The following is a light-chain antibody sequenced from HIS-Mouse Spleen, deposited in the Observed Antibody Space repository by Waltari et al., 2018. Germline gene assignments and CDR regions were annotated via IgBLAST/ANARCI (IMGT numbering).Light chain of an antibody. V-gene: IGLV2-23*01. J-gene: IGLJ3*02. Sequence: QSALTQPASVSGSPGQSITISCTGTSSDVGSYNLVSWYQQHPGKAPKLMIYEGSKRPSWVANRFSGSKSGNRASLTSSGRQAEDEADYYCCSYAGSSTWVFGGGTKLTVL. CDR3: CSYAGSSTWV. CDR2: EGS. CDR1: SSDVGSYNL.